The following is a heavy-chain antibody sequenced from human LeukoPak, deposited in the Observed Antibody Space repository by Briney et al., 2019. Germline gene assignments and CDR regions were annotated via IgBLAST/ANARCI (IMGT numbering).Heavy chain of an antibody. D-gene: IGHD6-13*01. Sequence: GGSLRLSCAASGFTFSSYWMSWVRQAPGKGLEWAANIKQDGSEKYYVDSVKGRFTISRDNAKNSLYLQMNSLRAEDTAVYYCARDSSSSWYGYYYYYMDVWGKGTTVTVSS. CDR3: ARDSSSSWYGYYYYYMDV. V-gene: IGHV3-7*01. CDR2: IKQDGSEK. CDR1: GFTFSSYW. J-gene: IGHJ6*03.